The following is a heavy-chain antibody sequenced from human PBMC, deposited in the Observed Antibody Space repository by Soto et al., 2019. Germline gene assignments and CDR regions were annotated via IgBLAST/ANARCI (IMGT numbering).Heavy chain of an antibody. D-gene: IGHD3-22*01. CDR3: ARDRRYYYDSSGPLGY. V-gene: IGHV3-53*01. Sequence: SGGSLRLSCAASGFTVSSNYMSWVRQAPGKGLEWVSVIYSGGSTYYADSVKGRFTISRDNSKNTLYLQMNSLRAEDTAVYYCARDRRYYYDSSGPLGYWGQGTLVTVSS. CDR1: GFTVSSNY. CDR2: IYSGGST. J-gene: IGHJ4*02.